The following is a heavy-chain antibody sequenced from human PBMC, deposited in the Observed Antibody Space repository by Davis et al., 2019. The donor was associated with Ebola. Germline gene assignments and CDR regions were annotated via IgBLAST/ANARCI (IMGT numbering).Heavy chain of an antibody. V-gene: IGHV1-18*04. Sequence: AASVKVSCKASGYTFTSYGINWVRQAPGQGLEWMGWISGYNGNTDYAQNLQGRVTLTTDTSTTTAYMELRSLRSDDTAVYYCARMWGATRRDDAFDIWGQGTMVTVSS. CDR3: ARMWGATRRDDAFDI. J-gene: IGHJ3*02. CDR1: GYTFTSYG. CDR2: ISGYNGNT. D-gene: IGHD1-26*01.